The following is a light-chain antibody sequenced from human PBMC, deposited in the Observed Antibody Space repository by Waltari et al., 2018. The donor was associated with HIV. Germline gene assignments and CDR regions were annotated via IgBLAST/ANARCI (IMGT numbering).Light chain of an antibody. CDR1: SSNIGNNA. CDR3: AAWDDSLNGVV. V-gene: IGLV1-36*01. J-gene: IGLJ2*01. CDR2: CYE. Sequence: QSVLTQPPSVSEAPRQRVTISCSGSSSNIGNNAVNWYQQLPGNAPHFPIFCYELLPYGVSDRCSGSKSGSSASLAISGLQSEYEADYYCAAWDDSLNGVVFGGGTKLTVL.